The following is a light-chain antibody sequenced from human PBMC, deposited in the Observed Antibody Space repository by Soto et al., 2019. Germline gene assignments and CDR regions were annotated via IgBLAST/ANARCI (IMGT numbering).Light chain of an antibody. J-gene: IGLJ1*01. CDR2: YND. CDR1: SSNIGNNY. CDR3: GTWDNSLKAGV. Sequence: KVTIYCSGSSSNIGNNYVYWYQQLPGSAPKLLLYYNDQRPSGIPDRFSGSKFGTSATLGITGLQTGDEADYYCGTWDNSLKAGVFGGGTKLTVL. V-gene: IGLV1-51*01.